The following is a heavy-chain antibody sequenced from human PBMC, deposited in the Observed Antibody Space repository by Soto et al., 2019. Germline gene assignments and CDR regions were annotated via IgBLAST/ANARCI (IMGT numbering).Heavy chain of an antibody. CDR1: CGSISSYY. J-gene: IGHJ5*02. CDR2: IYYSGST. V-gene: IGHV4-59*01. Sequence: SETLSLTCTVSCGSISSYYWSWLRQPPGKGLEWIGYIYYSGSTNYNPSLKSRVTISVDTSKNQFSLKLSSVTAADTAVYYCARAGYSSWSMRFDPWGQGTLVTVSS. D-gene: IGHD6-6*01. CDR3: ARAGYSSWSMRFDP.